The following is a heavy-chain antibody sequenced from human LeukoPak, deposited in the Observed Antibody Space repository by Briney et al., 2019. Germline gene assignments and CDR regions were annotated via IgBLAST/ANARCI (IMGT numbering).Heavy chain of an antibody. CDR2: ISNNGVTT. V-gene: IGHV3-64D*06. CDR3: VKKHQLPPFDS. J-gene: IGHJ4*02. CDR1: GFTFSDFA. D-gene: IGHD2-2*01. Sequence: GGSLRLSCSASGFTFSDFAMHWVRQAPGKGPEDVSAISNNGVTTYYADSVKARFTISRDNSKNTLHLQMSSLRAEDTAVYYCVKKHQLPPFDSWGQGSLVTVSS.